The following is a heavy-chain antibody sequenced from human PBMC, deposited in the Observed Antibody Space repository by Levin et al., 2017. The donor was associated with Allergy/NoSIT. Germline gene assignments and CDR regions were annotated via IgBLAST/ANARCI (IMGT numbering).Heavy chain of an antibody. CDR3: AKDPARWTRYSYGHTGWAFDI. CDR1: GFTFSSYA. CDR2: ISGSGGST. D-gene: IGHD5-18*01. V-gene: IGHV3-23*01. Sequence: GESLKISCAASGFTFSSYAMSWVRQAPGKGLEWVSAISGSGGSTYYADSVKGRFTISRDNSKNTLYLQMNSLRAEDTAVYYCAKDPARWTRYSYGHTGWAFDIWGQGTMVTVSS. J-gene: IGHJ3*02.